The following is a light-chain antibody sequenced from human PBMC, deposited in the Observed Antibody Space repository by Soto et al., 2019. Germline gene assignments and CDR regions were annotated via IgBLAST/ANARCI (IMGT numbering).Light chain of an antibody. CDR2: EGS. CDR3: CSYAGSSIHVV. J-gene: IGLJ2*01. CDR1: SSDVGSYNL. V-gene: IGLV2-23*01. Sequence: QSALTQPASVSGSPGQSITISCTGTSSDVGSYNLVSWYQQHPGKAPKLMIYEGSKRPSGVSNRFSGSKSGNPASLTISGLQAEDEADYYCCSYAGSSIHVVFGGGTKLTFL.